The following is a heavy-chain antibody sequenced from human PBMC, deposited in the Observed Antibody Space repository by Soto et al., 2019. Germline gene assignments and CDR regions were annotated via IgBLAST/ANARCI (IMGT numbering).Heavy chain of an antibody. V-gene: IGHV4-59*01. Sequence: SETLSLTCTVSGGSISSYYWSWIRQPPGKGLEWIGYTYYSGSTNYNPSLKSRVTISVDTSKNQFSLKLSSVTAADTAVYYCARGGRWPDYWGQGTLVTVSS. J-gene: IGHJ4*02. CDR2: TYYSGST. CDR3: ARGGRWPDY. D-gene: IGHD1-26*01. CDR1: GGSISSYY.